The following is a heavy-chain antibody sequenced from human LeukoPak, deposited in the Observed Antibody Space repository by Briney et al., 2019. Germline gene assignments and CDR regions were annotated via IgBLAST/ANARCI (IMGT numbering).Heavy chain of an antibody. Sequence: SETLSLTRTVSGGSISGYYWNWIRQPPGKGLEWIGYIYYTGSTNYNPSLKSRVTISVDTSKNQFSLKLSSVTATDTAVYYCARGGYASGWYLDYWGQGTLVTVSS. CDR3: ARGGYASGWYLDY. CDR2: IYYTGST. CDR1: GGSISGYY. V-gene: IGHV4-59*01. D-gene: IGHD6-19*01. J-gene: IGHJ4*02.